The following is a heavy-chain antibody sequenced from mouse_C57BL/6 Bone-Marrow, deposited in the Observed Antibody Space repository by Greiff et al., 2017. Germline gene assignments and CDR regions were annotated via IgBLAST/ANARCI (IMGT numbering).Heavy chain of an antibody. CDR1: GYTFTSYG. Sequence: QVQLQQSGAELARPGASVKLSCKASGYTFTSYGISWVKQRTGQGLEWIGEIYPRSGNTYYNEKFKGKATLTADKSSSTAYMELRSPTSEDSAVYFCARFAGYAMDYWGQGTSVTVSS. CDR3: ARFAGYAMDY. V-gene: IGHV1-81*01. J-gene: IGHJ4*01. CDR2: IYPRSGNT.